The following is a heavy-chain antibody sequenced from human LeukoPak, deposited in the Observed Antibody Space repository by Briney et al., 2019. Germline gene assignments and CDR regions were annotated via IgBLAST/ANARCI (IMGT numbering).Heavy chain of an antibody. J-gene: IGHJ4*02. CDR3: ATLFFGAPQYYFDY. V-gene: IGHV1-24*01. CDR1: GYTLTELS. CDR2: SDPEDGET. Sequence: GASVKVSCKVSGYTLTELSMHWVRQAPGKGLEWMGGSDPEDGETIYAQKFQGRVTMTEDTSTDTAYMELSSLRSEDTAVYYCATLFFGAPQYYFDYWGQGTLVTVSS. D-gene: IGHD3-3*01.